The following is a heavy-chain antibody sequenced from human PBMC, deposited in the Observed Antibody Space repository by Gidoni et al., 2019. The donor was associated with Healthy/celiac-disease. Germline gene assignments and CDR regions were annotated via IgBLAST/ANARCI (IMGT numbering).Heavy chain of an antibody. CDR2: INHRGST. CDR1: GGSFSGYY. D-gene: IGHD3-10*01. J-gene: IGHJ6*02. V-gene: IGHV4-34*01. CDR3: AQSPLYYYGSGEARYYYYYGMDV. Sequence: QVQLQQWGAGLLKPSETLSLTCAVYGGSFSGYYWSWIRQPPGKGLEWIGEINHRGSTNYNPSLKSRVTISVDTSKNQFSLKLSSVTAADTAVYYCAQSPLYYYGSGEARYYYYYGMDVWGQGTTVTVSS.